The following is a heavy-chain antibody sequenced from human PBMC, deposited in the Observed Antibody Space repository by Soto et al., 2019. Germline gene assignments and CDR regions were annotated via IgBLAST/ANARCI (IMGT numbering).Heavy chain of an antibody. CDR2: IVVGSGNT. J-gene: IGHJ4*02. V-gene: IGHV1-58*01. D-gene: IGHD3-3*01. CDR1: GFTFTSSA. CDR3: AAVRFARSESPNFDY. Sequence: SVKVSCKASGFTFTSSAVQWVRQSGGQRLEWIGWIVVGSGNTNYAQKFQERVTITRDMSTSTAYMELSSLRSEDTAVYYCAAVRFARSESPNFDYWGQGTLVTVSS.